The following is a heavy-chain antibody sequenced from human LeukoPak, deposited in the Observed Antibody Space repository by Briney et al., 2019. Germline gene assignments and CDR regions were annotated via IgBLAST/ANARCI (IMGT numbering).Heavy chain of an antibody. D-gene: IGHD3-9*01. V-gene: IGHV3-74*01. J-gene: IGHJ4*02. CDR2: VKYDGSTT. CDR3: ARDLNWLLCDY. Sequence: GGSLRLSCAASGFTSSAYWMHWVRQAPGKGLVWVSRVKYDGSTTTYADSVRGRFTISRDNAKNILYLQMNSLRVEDTSVYYCARDLNWLLCDYWGQGTLVTVSS. CDR1: GFTSSAYW.